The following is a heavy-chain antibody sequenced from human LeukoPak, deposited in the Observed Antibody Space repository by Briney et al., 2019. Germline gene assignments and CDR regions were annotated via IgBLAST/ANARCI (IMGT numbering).Heavy chain of an antibody. V-gene: IGHV3-48*03. CDR3: ARGRPGAFDI. CDR1: GFTFGSFE. J-gene: IGHJ3*02. CDR2: ISRSGSTI. Sequence: PGGSLRLSCAASGFTFGSFEMNWVRQAPGKGLKWVSYISRSGSTIYYADSVKGRFPISRDNAKNSLYLQMNSLRVEDTAVYYCARGRPGAFDIWGQGTMVTVSS.